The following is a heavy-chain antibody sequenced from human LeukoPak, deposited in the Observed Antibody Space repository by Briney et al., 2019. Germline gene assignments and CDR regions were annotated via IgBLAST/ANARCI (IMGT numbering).Heavy chain of an antibody. V-gene: IGHV3-23*01. CDR2: ISGGGGIT. D-gene: IGHD3-22*01. J-gene: IGHJ4*02. CDR1: GFTFSNAW. CDR3: AKGTTYYFDSSGYYGDY. Sequence: GGSLRLSCAAPGFTFSNAWMSWVRQAPGKGLEWVSVISGGGGITYYADSAKGRFTISRDNSKNTLYLQMNSLRAEDTALYYCAKGTTYYFDSSGYYGDYWGQGTLVTVSS.